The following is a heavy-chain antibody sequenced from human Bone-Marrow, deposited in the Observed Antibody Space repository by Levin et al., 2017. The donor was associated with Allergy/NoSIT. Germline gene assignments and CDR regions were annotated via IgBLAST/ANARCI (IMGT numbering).Heavy chain of an antibody. D-gene: IGHD7-27*01. Sequence: SSETLSLTCAVDGAPFIDYNWSWIRQPPGKGLEWIGDIDYSGSTNYSPSLKSRVTMSVDTVKKQFSLKLTSVSAADAGLYYCARGGLGTNPVYWFFDVWGRGTLVTVSS. CDR2: IDYSGST. CDR1: GAPFIDYN. J-gene: IGHJ2*01. V-gene: IGHV4-34*01. CDR3: ARGGLGTNPVYWFFDV.